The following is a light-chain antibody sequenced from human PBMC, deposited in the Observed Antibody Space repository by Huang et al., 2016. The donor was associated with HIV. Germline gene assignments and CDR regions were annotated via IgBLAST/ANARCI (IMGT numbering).Light chain of an antibody. CDR3: QQYGSSPFT. CDR2: DAS. J-gene: IGKJ4*01. Sequence: EIVLTQSPGTLSLSPGERATLSCRASQSVSSSHLAWYQQKPGQAPRLLIYDASSRATGIPDRFSGSGSVTDFTLTISRLEPEDFAVYYCQQYGSSPFTFGGGTKVEIK. V-gene: IGKV3-20*01. CDR1: QSVSSSH.